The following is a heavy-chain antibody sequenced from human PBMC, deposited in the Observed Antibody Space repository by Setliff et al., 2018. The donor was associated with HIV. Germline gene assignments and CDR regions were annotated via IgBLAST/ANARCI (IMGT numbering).Heavy chain of an antibody. V-gene: IGHV3-9*01. CDR2: ISWNSGMV. D-gene: IGHD6-19*01. J-gene: IGHJ6*04. CDR3: VKGGALAGQFFYYMPV. CDR1: GFIFSSFA. Sequence: PGGSLRLSCKGSGFIFSSFAMYWVRQVPGKGLEWVSGISWNSGMVAYADFVKGRFTISRDNARSSLHLQMNSLATEDTALYFCVKGGALAGQFFYYMPVWGKGTTVTVSS.